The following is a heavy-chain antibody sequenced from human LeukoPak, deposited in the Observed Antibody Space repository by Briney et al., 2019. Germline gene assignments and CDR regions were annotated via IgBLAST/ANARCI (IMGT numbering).Heavy chain of an antibody. J-gene: IGHJ3*01. CDR1: GYTFTGYY. Sequence: GASVKVSCKASGYTFTGYYMHWVRQATGQGLQWMGWMNPNSGHTHYTQKFQGRVTMTRNTSITTAYMELSSLRSEDTAVYYCARLWRGWIDAFDVWGQGTVVTVSS. CDR2: MNPNSGHT. D-gene: IGHD2-2*03. V-gene: IGHV1-8*02. CDR3: ARLWRGWIDAFDV.